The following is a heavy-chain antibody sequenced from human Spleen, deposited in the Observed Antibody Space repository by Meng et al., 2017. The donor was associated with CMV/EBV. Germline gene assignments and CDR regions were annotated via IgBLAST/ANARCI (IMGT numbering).Heavy chain of an antibody. CDR1: GGSIDSHY. D-gene: IGHD6-13*01. CDR2: IYYSGST. CDR3: GRDGIARAFDI. Sequence: SETPSLTCTLSGGSIDSHYWSWIRQPPGKGLEWIGYIYYSGSTNYSPSLESRVTISLDMSKNQFSLKLKSVTAADTAVYYCGRDGIARAFDIWGQGTMVTVSS. V-gene: IGHV4-59*11. J-gene: IGHJ3*02.